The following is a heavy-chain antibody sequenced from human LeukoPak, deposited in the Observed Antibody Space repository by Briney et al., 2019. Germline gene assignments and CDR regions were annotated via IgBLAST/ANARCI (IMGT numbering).Heavy chain of an antibody. CDR1: GGSISSYY. CDR3: ARDRGTWNDDGFDY. Sequence: SETLSLTCTVSGGSISSYYWSWIRQPAGKGLEWIGRIYISGSGSTNYNPSLKSRVTMSVDTSKNQFSLKLSSVTAADTAVYYCARDRGTWNDDGFDYWGQGTLVTVSS. J-gene: IGHJ4*02. V-gene: IGHV4-4*07. D-gene: IGHD1-1*01. CDR2: IYISGSGST.